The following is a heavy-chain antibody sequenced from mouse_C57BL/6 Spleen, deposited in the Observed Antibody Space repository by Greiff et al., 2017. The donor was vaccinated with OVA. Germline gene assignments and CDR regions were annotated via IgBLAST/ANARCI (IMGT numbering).Heavy chain of an antibody. CDR2: ISYDGSN. J-gene: IGHJ2*01. CDR1: GYSITSGYY. V-gene: IGHV3-6*01. D-gene: IGHD1-1*01. Sequence: EVQLQESGPGLVKPSQSLSLTCSVTGYSITSGYYWNWIRQFPGNKLEWMGYISYDGSNNYNPSLKNRISITRDTSKNQFFLKLNSVTTEDTATYYCANYYGSSYAFFFDYWGQGTTLTVSS. CDR3: ANYYGSSYAFFFDY.